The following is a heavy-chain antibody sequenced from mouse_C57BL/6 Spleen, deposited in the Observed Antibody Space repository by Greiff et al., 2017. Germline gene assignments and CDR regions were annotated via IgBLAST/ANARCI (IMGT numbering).Heavy chain of an antibody. V-gene: IGHV1-26*01. D-gene: IGHD2-4*01. CDR2: INPNNGGT. CDR3: ARVVYYDYDAAY. J-gene: IGHJ3*01. CDR1: GYTFTDYY. Sequence: VQLQQSGPELVKPGASVKISCKASGYTFTDYYMNWVKQSHGKSLEWIGDINPNNGGTSYNQKFKGKATLTVDKSSSTAYMELRSLTSEDSAVYYCARVVYYDYDAAYWGQGTLVTVSA.